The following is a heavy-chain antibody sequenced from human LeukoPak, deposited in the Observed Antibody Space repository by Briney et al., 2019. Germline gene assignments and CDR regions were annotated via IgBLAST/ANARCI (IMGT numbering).Heavy chain of an antibody. V-gene: IGHV3-21*01. CDR1: GFTFSSYT. CDR2: ISSSSSYI. D-gene: IGHD5-12*01. Sequence: GGSLILSCAASGFTFSSYTMNWVRQAPGKGLEWVSSISSSSSYIYYADSVKGRFTISRDNAKSSLFLQMNSLRAEDTAVYYCARPREYSGYVLDYWGQGTLDTVSS. J-gene: IGHJ4*02. CDR3: ARPREYSGYVLDY.